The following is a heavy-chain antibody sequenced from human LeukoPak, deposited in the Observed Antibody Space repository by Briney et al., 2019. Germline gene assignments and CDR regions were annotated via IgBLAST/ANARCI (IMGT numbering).Heavy chain of an antibody. V-gene: IGHV3-21*01. Sequence: GGSLRLSCAASGFTFSSYSMNWVRPAPGKGLVWVSSLCSSSSYIYYADSVKGPFTISRDNAKNSLYLQMNSLRAEDTAVYYCAREEFGAGYCSGGSCYYFDYWGQGTLVTVSS. CDR1: GFTFSSYS. J-gene: IGHJ4*02. CDR2: LCSSSSYI. CDR3: AREEFGAGYCSGGSCYYFDY. D-gene: IGHD2-15*01.